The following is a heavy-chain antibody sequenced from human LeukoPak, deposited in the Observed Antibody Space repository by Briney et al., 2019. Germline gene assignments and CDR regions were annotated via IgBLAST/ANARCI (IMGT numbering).Heavy chain of an antibody. V-gene: IGHV4-39*01. CDR3: ARLEYSYGSRYYYYGMDV. J-gene: IGHJ6*02. CDR2: IYYSGST. Sequence: SETLSLTCTVSGGSISSSSYYWGWIRQPPGKGLEWIGSIYYSGSTYYNPSLKSRVTISVDTSKNQFSLKLSSVTAADTAVYYCARLEYSYGSRYYYYGMDVRGQGTTVTVSS. CDR1: GGSISSSSYY. D-gene: IGHD5-18*01.